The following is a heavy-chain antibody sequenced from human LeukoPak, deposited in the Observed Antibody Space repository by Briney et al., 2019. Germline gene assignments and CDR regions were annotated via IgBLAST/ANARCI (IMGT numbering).Heavy chain of an antibody. J-gene: IGHJ4*02. CDR2: ISGSGGST. V-gene: IGHV3-23*01. CDR3: AKDINYCDSSGYYS. D-gene: IGHD3-22*01. Sequence: GGSLRLSCAASGFTFSSYAMSWVRQAPGKGLEWVSAISGSGGSTYYADSVKGRFTISRDNSKNTLYLQMNSLRAEDTAVYYCAKDINYCDSSGYYSWGQGTLVTVSS. CDR1: GFTFSSYA.